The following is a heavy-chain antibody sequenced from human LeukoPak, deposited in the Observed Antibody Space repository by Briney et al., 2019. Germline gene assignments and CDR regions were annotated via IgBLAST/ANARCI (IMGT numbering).Heavy chain of an antibody. CDR2: IYYSGIT. Sequence: SETLSLTCTVSGGSISSGDYHWSWIRQDPGKGLEWIGYIYYSGITYYNPSLKSRATISADTSNLQLSLRLTSMTAADTAVYYCAGQDSRLVAPDFWGQGTLVTVSS. D-gene: IGHD2-8*02. J-gene: IGHJ4*02. CDR1: GGSISSGDYH. V-gene: IGHV4-30-4*01. CDR3: AGQDSRLVAPDF.